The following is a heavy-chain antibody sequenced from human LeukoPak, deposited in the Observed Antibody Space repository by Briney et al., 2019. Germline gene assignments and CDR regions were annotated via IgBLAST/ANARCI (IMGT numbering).Heavy chain of an antibody. D-gene: IGHD2-2*02. Sequence: SETLSLTCAVYGGSFSGYYWSWIRQPPGKGLEWIGEINHSGSTNYNPSLKSRVTISVDTSKNQFSLKLSSVTAADTAVYYCARARYCSSTSCYTGDYYYYMDVWGKGTTVTVSS. J-gene: IGHJ6*03. V-gene: IGHV4-34*01. CDR3: ARARYCSSTSCYTGDYYYYMDV. CDR2: INHSGST. CDR1: GGSFSGYY.